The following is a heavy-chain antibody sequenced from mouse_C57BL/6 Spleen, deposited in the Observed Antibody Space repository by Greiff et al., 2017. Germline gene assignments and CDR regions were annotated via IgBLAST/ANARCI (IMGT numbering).Heavy chain of an antibody. Sequence: VQLVESGAELVKPGASVKISCKASGYAFSSYWMNWVKQRPGKGLEWIGQIYPGDGDTNYNGKFKGKATLTADKSSSTAYMQLSSLTSEDSAVYFCARGSSYEGAYWGQGTLVTVSA. CDR2: IYPGDGDT. J-gene: IGHJ3*01. V-gene: IGHV1-80*01. CDR1: GYAFSSYW. CDR3: ARGSSYEGAY. D-gene: IGHD1-1*01.